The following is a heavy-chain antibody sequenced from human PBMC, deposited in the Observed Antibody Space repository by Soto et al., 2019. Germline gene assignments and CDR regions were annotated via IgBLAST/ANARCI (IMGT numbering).Heavy chain of an antibody. D-gene: IGHD6-25*01. J-gene: IGHJ4*02. CDR2: ISGSGGST. CDR3: AKDPIRGPDY. Sequence: GGSLRLSCAAPGFTFCSYSLSLVRQAPGKGLEWVSAISGSGGSTYYADSVKGRFTISRDNSKNTLYLQMNSLRAEDTAVYYCAKDPIRGPDYWGQGTLVTVSS. CDR1: GFTFCSYS. V-gene: IGHV3-23*01.